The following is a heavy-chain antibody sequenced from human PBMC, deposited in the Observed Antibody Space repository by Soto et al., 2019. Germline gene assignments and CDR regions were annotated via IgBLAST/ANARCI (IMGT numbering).Heavy chain of an antibody. CDR2: INHSGST. CDR1: GGSFSGYY. Sequence: QSQTLSLTCAVYGGSFSGYYWSWIRQPPGKGLEWIGEINHSGSTNYNPSLKSRVTISVDTSKNQFSLKLSSVTAAETAVYYCATEGYCSGGSCYHASFDIWGQGTMVTVSS. CDR3: ATEGYCSGGSCYHASFDI. J-gene: IGHJ3*02. V-gene: IGHV4-34*01. D-gene: IGHD2-15*01.